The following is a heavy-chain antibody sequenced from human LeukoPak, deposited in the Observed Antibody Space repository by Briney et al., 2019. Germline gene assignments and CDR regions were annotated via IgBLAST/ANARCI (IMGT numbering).Heavy chain of an antibody. CDR1: GFTFSSYA. D-gene: IGHD6-19*01. CDR2: ISYDGSNK. V-gene: IGHV3-30-3*01. CDR3: ARVLGIAVAGTIDY. J-gene: IGHJ4*02. Sequence: GGSLRLSCAASGFTFSSYAMHWVRQAPGKGLEWVAVISYDGSNKYYADSVKGRFTISRDNSKNTLYLQMNSLRAEDTAVYYCARVLGIAVAGTIDYWGQGTLVTVSS.